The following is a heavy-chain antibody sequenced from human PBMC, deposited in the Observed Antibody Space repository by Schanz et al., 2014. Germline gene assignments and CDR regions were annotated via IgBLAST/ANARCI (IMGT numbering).Heavy chain of an antibody. CDR3: ARGRVLGSYYEY. D-gene: IGHD3-16*01. Sequence: QVQLVQSGAAVKKPGASVKVSCKASGYTFTTYGISWVRQAPGQGLEWMGWISTYNDNTNYAQKLQGRVTMSTDTSTGTAYMELRSLRSDDTAVYYCARGRVLGSYYEYWGQGTLVTVSS. J-gene: IGHJ4*02. CDR1: GYTFTTYG. V-gene: IGHV1-18*04. CDR2: ISTYNDNT.